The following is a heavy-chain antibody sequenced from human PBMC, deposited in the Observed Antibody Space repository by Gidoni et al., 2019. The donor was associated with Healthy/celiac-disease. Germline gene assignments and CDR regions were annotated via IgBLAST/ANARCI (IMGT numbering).Heavy chain of an antibody. V-gene: IGHV3-49*04. J-gene: IGHJ3*02. CDR2: IRSKAYGGTT. CDR1: GFTFGDYA. CDR3: TRGAHTMTSAFDI. Sequence: VQLVESGGGLVQPGRSLRPSCTASGFTFGDYAMSWVRQAPGKGLEGVGFIRSKAYGGTTEYAASVKGRFTISRDDSKSIAYLQMNSLKTEDTAVYYCTRGAHTMTSAFDIWGQGTMVTVSS. D-gene: IGHD3-22*01.